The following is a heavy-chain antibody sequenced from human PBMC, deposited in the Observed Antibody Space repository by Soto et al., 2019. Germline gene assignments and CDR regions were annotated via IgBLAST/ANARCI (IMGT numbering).Heavy chain of an antibody. CDR3: ATSFTLFGD. Sequence: GGSLRLSCAASGFTFSSYAMSWVRQAPGMGLEWVSAISGSGGSTYYAVSVKGRFTISRDNSKNTLYLQMNSLRAEDTAVYYCATSFTLFGDWGQGTLVTVSS. CDR1: GFTFSSYA. V-gene: IGHV3-23*01. D-gene: IGHD3-9*01. CDR2: ISGSGGST. J-gene: IGHJ4*02.